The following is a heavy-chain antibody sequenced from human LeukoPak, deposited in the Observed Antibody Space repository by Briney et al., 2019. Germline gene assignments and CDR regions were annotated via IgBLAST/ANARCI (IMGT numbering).Heavy chain of an antibody. CDR2: INHSGST. V-gene: IGHV4-34*01. CDR3: ARGLAEYYYYYYGMDV. Sequence: KTSETLSLTCTVSGGSISGYYWSWIRQPPGKGLEWIGEINHSGSTNYNPSLKSRVTISVDTSKNQFSLKLSSVTAADTAVYYCARGLAEYYYYYYGMDVWGQGTTVTVSS. J-gene: IGHJ6*02. CDR1: GGSISGYY.